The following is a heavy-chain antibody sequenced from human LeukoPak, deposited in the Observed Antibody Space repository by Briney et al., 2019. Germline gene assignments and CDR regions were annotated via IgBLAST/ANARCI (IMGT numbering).Heavy chain of an antibody. Sequence: QPGGSLRLSCAASGVTFSNYWMHWARQAPGKGLVWVPRINSDGSSTTYMDSVKGRFTISRDNAKNTLYLQMNSLRAEDTAVYYCARSTLMWFGDVLDVWGQGTTVTVSS. D-gene: IGHD3-10*01. V-gene: IGHV3-74*03. CDR3: ARSTLMWFGDVLDV. J-gene: IGHJ6*02. CDR2: INSDGSST. CDR1: GVTFSNYW.